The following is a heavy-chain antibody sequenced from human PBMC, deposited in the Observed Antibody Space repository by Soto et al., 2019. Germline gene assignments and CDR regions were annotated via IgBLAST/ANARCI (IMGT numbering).Heavy chain of an antibody. CDR1: GASLSRSSYY. CDR3: AIPLDSGWIPFHY. D-gene: IGHD6-19*01. Sequence: ESLSLTCTPDGASLSRSSYYWGGNRQPPGKGLEWMGSIYYSRSPYSNPSLKSRVTRSVGTSKNQFSLKLSSVTAADTAVYYFAIPLDSGWIPFHYWCQGTLVTVSS. V-gene: IGHV4-39*01. CDR2: IYYSRSP. J-gene: IGHJ4*02.